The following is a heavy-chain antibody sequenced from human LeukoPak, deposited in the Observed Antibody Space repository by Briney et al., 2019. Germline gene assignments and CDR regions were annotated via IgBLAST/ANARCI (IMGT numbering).Heavy chain of an antibody. V-gene: IGHV4-59*08. D-gene: IGHD5-18*01. CDR3: ARQRKYSYGFYYYGMDV. J-gene: IGHJ6*02. CDR2: IYYSGST. CDR1: GGSISSYY. Sequence: PSETLSLTCTVSGGSISSYYWSWIRQPPGRGLEWIGYIYYSGSTNYNPSLKSRVTISVDTSKNQFSLKLSSVTAADTAVYYCARQRKYSYGFYYYGMDVWGQGTTVTVSS.